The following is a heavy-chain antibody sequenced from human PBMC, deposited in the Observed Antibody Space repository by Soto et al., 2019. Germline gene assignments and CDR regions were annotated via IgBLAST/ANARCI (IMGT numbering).Heavy chain of an antibody. CDR1: GFTFSSYW. CDR2: INQEGSEK. CDR3: ARDMVAAPPGSYFDH. J-gene: IGHJ4*02. D-gene: IGHD2-15*01. V-gene: IGHV3-7*03. Sequence: GGSLRLSCTASGFTFSSYWMSWVRQAPGKGLEWVANINQEGSEKYYVDSVKGRFTISRDNAKNSLYLQMNTLRVEDTAVYYCARDMVAAPPGSYFDHWGQGTLVTVS.